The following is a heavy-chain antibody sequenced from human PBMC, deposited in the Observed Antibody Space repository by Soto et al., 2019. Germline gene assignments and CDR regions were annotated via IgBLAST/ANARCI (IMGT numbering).Heavy chain of an antibody. J-gene: IGHJ6*02. V-gene: IGHV3-7*01. CDR3: ARDDYYGSGRMSYYYYGMDV. D-gene: IGHD3-10*01. CDR1: GFSFSSYW. Sequence: GGSLRLSCAASGFSFSSYWMSWVRQAPGKGLEWVANIKQDESEKYYVDSVKGRFTISRDNAKNSLYLQMNSLRAEDTAVYYCARDDYYGSGRMSYYYYGMDVWGQGTTVTVSS. CDR2: IKQDESEK.